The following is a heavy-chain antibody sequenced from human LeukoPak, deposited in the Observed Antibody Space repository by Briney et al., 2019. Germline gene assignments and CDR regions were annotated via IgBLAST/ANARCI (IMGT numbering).Heavy chain of an antibody. V-gene: IGHV4-4*07. J-gene: IGHJ4*02. CDR2: ISTGGST. Sequence: ETLSLTCTVSGGSISNYYWSWIRQPAGKGLEWIGHISTGGSTDYNSSLKSRVTKSIDNSNNQFSLKLSSATAADTAVYYCARDRGVTVPGRRLDYWGQGTLVT. D-gene: IGHD6-19*01. CDR1: GGSISNYY. CDR3: ARDRGVTVPGRRLDY.